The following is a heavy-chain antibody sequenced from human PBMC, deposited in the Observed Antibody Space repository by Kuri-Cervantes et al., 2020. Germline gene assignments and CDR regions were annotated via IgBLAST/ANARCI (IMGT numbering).Heavy chain of an antibody. CDR2: IVVGSGNT. Sequence: SVKVSCKASGFTFTSSAMQWVRQARGQRLEWIGWIVVGSGNTNYAQKFQERVTITRDMSTSTAYMELSSLRSEDTAVYYCARGYCSGGSCYSVGINDYWGQGTLVTVSS. CDR3: ARGYCSGGSCYSVGINDY. V-gene: IGHV1-58*02. J-gene: IGHJ4*02. D-gene: IGHD2-15*01. CDR1: GFTFTSSA.